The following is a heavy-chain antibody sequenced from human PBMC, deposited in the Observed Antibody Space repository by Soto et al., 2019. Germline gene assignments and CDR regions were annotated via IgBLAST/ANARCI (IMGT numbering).Heavy chain of an antibody. CDR2: IIPILGIA. CDR3: ARDALDDYLVIDSYYMDV. D-gene: IGHD2-21*01. CDR1: GGTFSSYT. Sequence: QVQLVQSGAEVKKPGSSVKVSCKASGGTFSSYTISWVRQAPGQGLEWMGRIIPILGIANYAQKFQGRVTITADKSTSTAYMELSSLRSEDTAVYYCARDALDDYLVIDSYYMDVWGKGTTVTVSS. V-gene: IGHV1-69*08. J-gene: IGHJ6*03.